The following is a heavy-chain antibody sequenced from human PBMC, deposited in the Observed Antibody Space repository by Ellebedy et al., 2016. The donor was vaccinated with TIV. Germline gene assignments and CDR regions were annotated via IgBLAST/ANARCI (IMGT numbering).Heavy chain of an antibody. V-gene: IGHV3-7*01. J-gene: IGHJ4*02. Sequence: PGGSLRLSCAASGLIFSSYWMSWVRQVPGKGLENVADIKYDGGDKYYVDSVKGRFTISRDNAKNSLFLHMNSLRVEDTAVYYCARVQSAAGGDHWGQGTLVTVSS. CDR2: IKYDGGDK. CDR3: ARVQSAAGGDH. D-gene: IGHD6-13*01. CDR1: GLIFSSYW.